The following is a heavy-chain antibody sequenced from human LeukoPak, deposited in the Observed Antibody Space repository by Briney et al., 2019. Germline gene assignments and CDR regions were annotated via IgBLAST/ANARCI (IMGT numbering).Heavy chain of an antibody. CDR3: ARSVPNPPLGYCSSTSCYLGGVLDY. CDR1: GVPISTYY. Sequence: SETLSLTCSVSGVPISTYYWSWLRQSPGKGLEWIAYVYYNGDIMYNPSLKSRVTISLDTSKNQFSLSMTSVTAADTAVYYCARSVPNPPLGYCSSTSCYLGGVLDYWGQGTLVTVSS. D-gene: IGHD2-2*01. CDR2: VYYNGDI. J-gene: IGHJ4*02. V-gene: IGHV4-59*01.